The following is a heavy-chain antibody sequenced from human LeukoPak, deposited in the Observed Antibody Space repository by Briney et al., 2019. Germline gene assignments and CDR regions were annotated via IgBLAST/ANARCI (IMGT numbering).Heavy chain of an antibody. CDR2: INPNSGGT. J-gene: IGHJ5*02. D-gene: IGHD6-13*01. Sequence: ASVKVSCXASGYTFTSYYMHWVRQAPGQGLEWMGWINPNSGGTNYAQKFQGRVTMTRDTSISTAYMELSRLRSDDTAVYYCARVRVRIAAAGTCWFDPWGQGTLVTVSS. CDR1: GYTFTSYY. V-gene: IGHV1-2*02. CDR3: ARVRVRIAAAGTCWFDP.